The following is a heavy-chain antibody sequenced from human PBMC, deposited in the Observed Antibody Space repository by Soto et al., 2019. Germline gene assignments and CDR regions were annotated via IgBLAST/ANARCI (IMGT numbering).Heavy chain of an antibody. D-gene: IGHD2-15*01. J-gene: IGHJ4*02. V-gene: IGHV3-23*01. CDR3: AKGGWLDD. CDR1: GFTFTKLD. Sequence: EVQVLESGGNLVQPGGSLRLSCEASGFTFTKLDMSWVRQAPGKGLEWVSLITTSGDDTYYADSVKGRFTISRDNSENTLYLQMNSLRVEDTAVYYCAKGGWLDDWGQGTLVTVSS. CDR2: ITTSGDDT.